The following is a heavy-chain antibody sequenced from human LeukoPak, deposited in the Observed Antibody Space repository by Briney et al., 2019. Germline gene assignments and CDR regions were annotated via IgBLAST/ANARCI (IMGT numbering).Heavy chain of an antibody. CDR3: ARGDDYGDYTGD. CDR2: IYYSGST. J-gene: IGHJ4*02. Sequence: SETLSLTCAVSGGSISSGGYSWSWIRQPPGKGLEWIGYIYYSGSTYYNPSLKSRVTISVDTSKNQFSLKLSSVTAADTAVYYCARGDDYGDYTGDWGQGTLVTVSS. CDR1: GGSISSGGYS. V-gene: IGHV4-30-4*07. D-gene: IGHD4-17*01.